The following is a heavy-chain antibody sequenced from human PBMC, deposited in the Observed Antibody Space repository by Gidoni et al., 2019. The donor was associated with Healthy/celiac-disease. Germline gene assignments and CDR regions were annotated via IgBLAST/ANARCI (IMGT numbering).Heavy chain of an antibody. V-gene: IGHV1-2*02. CDR1: GYTFTGYY. Sequence: QVQLVQSGAEVKKPGASVKVSCKASGYTFTGYYMHWVRQAPGQGLEWMGWINPNSGGTNYAQKFQGRVTMTRDTSISTAYMELSRLRSDDTAVYYCARDQGSGWYQEYYYYGMDVWGQGTTVTVSS. J-gene: IGHJ6*02. CDR3: ARDQGSGWYQEYYYYGMDV. CDR2: INPNSGGT. D-gene: IGHD6-19*01.